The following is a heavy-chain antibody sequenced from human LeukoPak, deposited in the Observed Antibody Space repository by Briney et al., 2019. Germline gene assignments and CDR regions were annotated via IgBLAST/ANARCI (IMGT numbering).Heavy chain of an antibody. V-gene: IGHV4-61*02. CDR1: GGSISSGSYY. CDR3: ARARSPVDYDFWSGYYYYMDV. D-gene: IGHD3-3*01. Sequence: SQTLSLTCILCGGSISSGSYYWRWIRQPAGKGLEWVGRIYTSGSTNYNPSLKSRVTISVDTSKNQFSLKLSSVTAADTAVYYCARARSPVDYDFWSGYYYYMDVWGKGTTVTVS. CDR2: IYTSGST. J-gene: IGHJ6*03.